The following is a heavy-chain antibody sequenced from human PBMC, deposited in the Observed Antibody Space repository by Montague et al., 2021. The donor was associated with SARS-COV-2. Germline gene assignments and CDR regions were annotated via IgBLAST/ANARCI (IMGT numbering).Heavy chain of an antibody. V-gene: IGHV4-61*01. CDR1: GASISTGPFY. J-gene: IGHJ4*02. CDR3: ARHANWGRYYFDY. Sequence: SETLSLTCTVSGASISTGPFYWSWIRQPPGKGLDWIGYIYHYGSAKYNPSLKSRITISVDTSKNQFSLKLSSVTAADTAVYYCARHANWGRYYFDYWGQGTLVTVSS. CDR2: IYHYGSA. D-gene: IGHD7-27*01.